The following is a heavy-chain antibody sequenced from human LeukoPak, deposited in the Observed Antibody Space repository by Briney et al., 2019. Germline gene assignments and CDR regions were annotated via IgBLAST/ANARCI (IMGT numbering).Heavy chain of an antibody. CDR1: GYTFTSYD. CDR3: ARVRGPRGYYLWY. Sequence: ASVKVSCKASGYTFTSYDINWVRQATGQGLEWMRWMNPNSGNTGHAQKFQGRVTMTRNTSISTAYMELSSLRSEDTTVYYCARVRGPRGYYLWYWGQGTLVTVSS. V-gene: IGHV1-8*01. J-gene: IGHJ4*02. D-gene: IGHD3-22*01. CDR2: MNPNSGNT.